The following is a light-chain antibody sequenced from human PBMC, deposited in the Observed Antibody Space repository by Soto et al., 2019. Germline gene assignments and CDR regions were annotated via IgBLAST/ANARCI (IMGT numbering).Light chain of an antibody. V-gene: IGKV3-20*01. CDR1: QSVSSN. CDR3: QQYGSSPET. CDR2: GAS. Sequence: EIVLTQSPATLSLSPGERATLSCRASQSVSSNLAWYQQKPCQAPRLLIYGASNRATGIPDRFSGSGSGTDFTLTISRLEPEDFAVYYCQQYGSSPETFGQGTKVDNK. J-gene: IGKJ1*01.